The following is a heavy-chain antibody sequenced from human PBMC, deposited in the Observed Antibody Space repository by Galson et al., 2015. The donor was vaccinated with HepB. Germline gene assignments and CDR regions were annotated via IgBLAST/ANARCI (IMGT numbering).Heavy chain of an antibody. CDR3: ARAPQLGYCSSTSCYGRRYYMDV. V-gene: IGHV1-46*01. CDR1: GYTFTSYY. Sequence: SVKVSCKASGYTFTSYYMHWVRQAPGQGLEWMGIINPSGGSTSYAQKFQGRVTMTRDTSTSTVYMELSSLRSEDTAVYYCARAPQLGYCSSTSCYGRRYYMDVWGKGTTVTVSS. D-gene: IGHD2-2*01. J-gene: IGHJ6*03. CDR2: INPSGGST.